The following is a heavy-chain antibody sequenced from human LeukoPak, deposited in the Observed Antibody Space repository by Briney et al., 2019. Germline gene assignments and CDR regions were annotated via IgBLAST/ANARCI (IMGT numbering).Heavy chain of an antibody. CDR1: GFAFNNYA. V-gene: IGHV3-23*01. CDR2: ISGSGGST. J-gene: IGHJ4*02. Sequence: PGGSLRLSCAASGFAFNNYAMTWVRQAPGKGLEWVSGISGSGGSTYYADSVKGRFTISRDTSKNTLYLQMNSLRAEDTAVYYCAKDGSGEGQFDYWGQGTLVTVSS. D-gene: IGHD2-15*01. CDR3: AKDGSGEGQFDY.